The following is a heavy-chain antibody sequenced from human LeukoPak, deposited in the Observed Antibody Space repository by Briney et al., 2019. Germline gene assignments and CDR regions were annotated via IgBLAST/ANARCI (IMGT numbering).Heavy chain of an antibody. CDR2: IYYSGST. J-gene: IGHJ4*02. Sequence: SETLSLTCTVSGGSISSSSYYWGWIRQPPGKGLEWIGSIYYSGSTYYNPSLKSRVTISVDTSKNQFSLKLSSVTAADTAVYYCARGRWIVVVPAASAYFDYWGQGTLVTVSS. V-gene: IGHV4-39*07. D-gene: IGHD2-2*01. CDR3: ARGRWIVVVPAASAYFDY. CDR1: GGSISSSSYY.